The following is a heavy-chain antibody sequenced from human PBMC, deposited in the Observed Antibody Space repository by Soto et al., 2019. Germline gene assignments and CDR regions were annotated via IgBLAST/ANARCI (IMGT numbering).Heavy chain of an antibody. Sequence: VQLLESGGGLVQPGGSLRLSCAASGFTFSSYAMSWVRQAPGKGLEWVSAISGSGGSTYYADSVKGRFTISRDNSKTPLYLQMKSLRAEDTAVYYCAKSSHRRITMVRGVTPPDYWGQGTLVTVSS. CDR2: ISGSGGST. J-gene: IGHJ4*02. CDR3: AKSSHRRITMVRGVTPPDY. D-gene: IGHD3-10*01. CDR1: GFTFSSYA. V-gene: IGHV3-23*01.